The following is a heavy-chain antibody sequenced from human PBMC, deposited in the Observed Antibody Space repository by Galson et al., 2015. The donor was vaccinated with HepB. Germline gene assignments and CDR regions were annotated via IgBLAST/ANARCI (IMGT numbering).Heavy chain of an antibody. CDR2: IKSKTDGGTT. J-gene: IGHJ4*02. CDR3: VSPLGRDGYNSGY. CDR1: GFTFSNAW. V-gene: IGHV3-15*01. D-gene: IGHD5-24*01. Sequence: SLRLSCAASGFTFSNAWMSWVRQAPGKGLEWVGRIKSKTDGGTTDYAAPVKGRFTILRDDSKNTLYLQMNSLKTEDTAVYYCVSPLGRDGYNSGYWGQGTLVTVSS.